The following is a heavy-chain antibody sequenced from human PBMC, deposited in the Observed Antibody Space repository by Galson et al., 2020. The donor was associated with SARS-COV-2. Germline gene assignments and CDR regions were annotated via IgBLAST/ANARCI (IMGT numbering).Heavy chain of an antibody. Sequence: GGSLRLSCAASGFTFSSYGMHWVRQAPGKGLEWVAVIWYDGSKKYYADSVKGRFTISRDNSKNTLYLQMHSLRAEDTAVYYCAREGEVASAGNSLDYWGQGTLVTVSS. CDR1: GFTFSSYG. CDR2: IWYDGSKK. V-gene: IGHV3-33*01. J-gene: IGHJ4*02. CDR3: AREGEVASAGNSLDY. D-gene: IGHD6-13*01.